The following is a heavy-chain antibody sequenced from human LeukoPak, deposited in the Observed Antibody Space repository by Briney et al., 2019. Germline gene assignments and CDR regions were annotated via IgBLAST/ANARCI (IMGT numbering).Heavy chain of an antibody. Sequence: ASVKVSCKASGYTFTSYGISWVRQAPGQGLEWMGWISAFNGNTNYAQKLQGRVTMTTDTSTSTAYMELRSLRSDDTAVYYCARVVLRYFDWLPKENYYYYYMDVWGKGTTVTVSS. CDR3: ARVVLRYFDWLPKENYYYYYMDV. CDR2: ISAFNGNT. CDR1: GYTFTSYG. J-gene: IGHJ6*03. D-gene: IGHD3-9*01. V-gene: IGHV1-18*01.